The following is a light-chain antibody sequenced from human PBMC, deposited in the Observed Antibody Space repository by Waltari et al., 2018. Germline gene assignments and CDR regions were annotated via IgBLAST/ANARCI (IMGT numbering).Light chain of an antibody. Sequence: QSALTQPASVSGSPGQSITISCTGTSSDVGGYNYVSWYQQHPGKAPKLMIYEVYNRPSGVPNRCAGSKAGNTAALTISGLQAEDEADYYCSSRTGSSTLYVFGTGTKVTVL. CDR3: SSRTGSSTLYV. J-gene: IGLJ1*01. CDR2: EVY. V-gene: IGLV2-14*01. CDR1: SSDVGGYNY.